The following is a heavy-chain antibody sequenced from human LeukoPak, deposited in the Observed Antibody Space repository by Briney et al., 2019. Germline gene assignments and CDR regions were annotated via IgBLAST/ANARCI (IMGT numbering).Heavy chain of an antibody. J-gene: IGHJ6*04. D-gene: IGHD3-10*02. CDR2: ITLNGGST. V-gene: IGHV3-20*04. Sequence: GGSLRLSCAASGFKFDEYGMTWVRQAPGKGLEWVCGITLNGGSTGYAESVKGRFTISRDNAKNALYLQMNSLRAEDTAVYYCAELGITMIGGVWGKGTTVTISS. CDR1: GFKFDEYG. CDR3: AELGITMIGGV.